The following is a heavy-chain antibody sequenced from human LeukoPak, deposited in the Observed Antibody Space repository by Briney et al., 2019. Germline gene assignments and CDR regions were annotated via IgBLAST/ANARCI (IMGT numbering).Heavy chain of an antibody. J-gene: IGHJ4*02. CDR1: GGSISSYY. Sequence: SETLSLTCTVSGGSISSYYWSWIRQPPGNLLHWIGYIYYSGSTNYNPSLKSRVTISVDTSKNQFSLKLSSVTAADTAVYYCARRVVGAILDYWGQGTLVTVSS. D-gene: IGHD1-26*01. CDR2: IYYSGST. V-gene: IGHV4-59*08. CDR3: ARRVVGAILDY.